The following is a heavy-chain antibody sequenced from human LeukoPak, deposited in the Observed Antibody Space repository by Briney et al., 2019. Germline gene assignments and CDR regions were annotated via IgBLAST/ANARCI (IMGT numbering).Heavy chain of an antibody. Sequence: ASVKVSCKASGYTFTGYYMHWVRQAPGQGLAWMGWINPNSGGTSYAQRFQGRVTLTRDTSISTAYMELSRLRSGDTAVYYCARGGAGTAYYDWDFFRFDYWGQGTLVTVSS. CDR3: ARGGAGTAYYDWDFFRFDY. CDR1: GYTFTGYY. V-gene: IGHV1-2*02. J-gene: IGHJ4*02. CDR2: INPNSGGT. D-gene: IGHD5-12*01.